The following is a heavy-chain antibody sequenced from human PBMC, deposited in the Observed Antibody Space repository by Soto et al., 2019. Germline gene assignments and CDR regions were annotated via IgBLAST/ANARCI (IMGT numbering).Heavy chain of an antibody. J-gene: IGHJ4*02. D-gene: IGHD1-26*01. V-gene: IGHV2-5*02. CDR1: GFSLKTSGVG. CDR2: IYWDDDK. Sequence: QISLKESGPTLVKPTQTLTLTCNFSGFSLKTSGVGVGWIRQPPGKALEWLALIYWDDDKRYSPSLKNRLTITKDTSKTQVVLTLTNMDPADTATHYCAYRAATSGESYGGPGTLVTVSS. CDR3: AYRAATSGESY.